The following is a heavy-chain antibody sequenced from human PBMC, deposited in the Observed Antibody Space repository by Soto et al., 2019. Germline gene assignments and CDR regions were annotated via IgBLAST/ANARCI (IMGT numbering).Heavy chain of an antibody. CDR3: ARGEMATISYFDY. J-gene: IGHJ4*02. V-gene: IGHV4-31*03. CDR1: CGSISSGGYY. D-gene: IGHD5-12*01. Sequence: SSETLSLTCTVSCGSISSGGYYWSWIRQHPGKGLEWIGYIYYSGSTYYNPSLKSRVTISVDTSKNQFSLKLSSVTAADTAVYYCARGEMATISYFDYWGQGTLVTVSS. CDR2: IYYSGST.